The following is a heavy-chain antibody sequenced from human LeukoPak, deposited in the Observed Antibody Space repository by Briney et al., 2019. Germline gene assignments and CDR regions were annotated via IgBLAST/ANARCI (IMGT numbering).Heavy chain of an antibody. CDR1: GDSMSDYF. V-gene: IGHV4-38-2*02. J-gene: IGHJ4*02. D-gene: IGHD3-22*01. CDR3: AMTYYYDSSTDY. CDR2: IYHSGST. Sequence: SETLSLTCTVSGDSMSDYFWTWIRQPPGKGLEWIGSIYHSGSTYYIPSLKSRVTISVDTSKNQFSLKLSSVTAADTAVYYCAMTYYYDSSTDYWGQGTLVTVSS.